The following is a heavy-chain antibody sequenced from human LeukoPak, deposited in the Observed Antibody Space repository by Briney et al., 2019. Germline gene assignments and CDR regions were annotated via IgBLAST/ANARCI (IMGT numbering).Heavy chain of an antibody. CDR3: ASVLSGIAVAGSFDP. V-gene: IGHV1-69*10. D-gene: IGHD6-19*01. CDR1: GGTFSSYA. CDR2: IIPILGIA. J-gene: IGHJ5*02. Sequence: VKDSCKASGGTFSSYAISWVRQPPGQGLEWMGRIIPILGIANYAQKFQGRVTLTADKSTSTAYMELSSLRSEDTAVYYCASVLSGIAVAGSFDPWGQGTVVTVSS.